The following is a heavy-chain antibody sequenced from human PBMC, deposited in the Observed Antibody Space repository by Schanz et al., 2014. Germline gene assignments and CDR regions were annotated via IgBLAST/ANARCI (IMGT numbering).Heavy chain of an antibody. CDR3: AKVGLYYYGSGFDY. D-gene: IGHD3-10*01. J-gene: IGHJ4*02. V-gene: IGHV3-74*01. CDR2: INGDGSST. Sequence: EVQLVESGGEFVQPGGSLRLSCAASGFTFSSYWMHWVRQVPGKGPVWVSRINGDGSSTLYADSVKGRFTISRDNSENTLYLQMNSLRAEDTAVYYCAKVGLYYYGSGFDYWGQGTLVTVSS. CDR1: GFTFSSYW.